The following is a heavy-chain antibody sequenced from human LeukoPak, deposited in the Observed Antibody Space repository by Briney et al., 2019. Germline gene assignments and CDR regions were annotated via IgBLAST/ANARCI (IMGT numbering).Heavy chain of an antibody. J-gene: IGHJ6*02. V-gene: IGHV3-21*01. CDR2: ISSSSSYI. D-gene: IGHD2-21*02. Sequence: GGSLRLSCAASGFTFSSDSMNWVRQAPGKGLEWVSSISSSSSYIYYADSVKGRFTISRDNAKNSLYLQMNSLRAEDTAVYYCAREDIGVVTAMAYYYGMGVWGQGTTVTVSS. CDR1: GFTFSSDS. CDR3: AREDIGVVTAMAYYYGMGV.